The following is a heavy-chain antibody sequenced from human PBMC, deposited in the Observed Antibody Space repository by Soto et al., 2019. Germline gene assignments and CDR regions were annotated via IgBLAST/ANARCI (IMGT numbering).Heavy chain of an antibody. CDR3: ARGRGGADRKGGVDY. CDR1: GGTFSSYM. J-gene: IGHJ4*02. D-gene: IGHD3-10*01. V-gene: IGHV1-69*02. CDR2: IIPILGVT. Sequence: QVQLVQSGAEVKKPGSSVKVSCKASGGTFSSYMISWVRQAPGQGLEWMGRIIPILGVTNYAQKFQGRVTINADKPTNTAYMELSSLKAEDTAGYYCARGRGGADRKGGVDYWGQGTLVTVSS.